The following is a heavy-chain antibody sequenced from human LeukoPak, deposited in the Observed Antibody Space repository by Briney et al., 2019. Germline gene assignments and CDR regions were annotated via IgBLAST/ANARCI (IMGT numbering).Heavy chain of an antibody. CDR2: IDSDGTRT. V-gene: IGHV3-74*01. J-gene: IGHJ5*02. CDR1: GFAFSTYW. Sequence: GGSLRRSCAASGFAFSTYWMHWIRQAPGKGLVWVSRIDSDGTRTTYADSVKGRFTISRDNAKNTLYLQMNSLRAEDTAVYYCARSPNCGGDSSWGPGTLVTVSS. D-gene: IGHD2-21*02. CDR3: ARSPNCGGDSS.